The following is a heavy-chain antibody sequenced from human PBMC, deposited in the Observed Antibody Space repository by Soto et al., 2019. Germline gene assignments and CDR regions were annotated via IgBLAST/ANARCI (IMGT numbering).Heavy chain of an antibody. D-gene: IGHD2-15*01. CDR1: GFSSGDYG. CDR3: TRRKYFFIRCYSRSIDF. V-gene: IGHV3-49*04. J-gene: IGHJ4*03. CDR2: IRSKAYGGTT. Sequence: PGGSLRLSCTGSGFSSGDYGMSWVRQAPGKGLEWVGFIRSKAYGGTTEYAASVKGRFTISRDDSKNIAYLQMDSLKTEDTAVYYCTRRKYFFIRCYSRSIDFCDQGIIVSVST.